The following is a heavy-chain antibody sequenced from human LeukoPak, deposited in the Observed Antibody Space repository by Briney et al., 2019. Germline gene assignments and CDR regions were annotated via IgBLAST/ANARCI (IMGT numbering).Heavy chain of an antibody. CDR2: ISAYNGNT. V-gene: IGHV1-18*01. CDR3: VRSGYCYGGTCHSGAFDI. D-gene: IGHD2-15*01. CDR1: GYTFTSYG. Sequence: ASVKVCCKASGYTFTSYGISWVRQAPGQGLEWMGWISAYNGNTNFAQKLQGRITMTTDTSTSTAYMELRSLRSDDTAVYYCVRSGYCYGGTCHSGAFDIWGQGTVVTVSS. J-gene: IGHJ3*02.